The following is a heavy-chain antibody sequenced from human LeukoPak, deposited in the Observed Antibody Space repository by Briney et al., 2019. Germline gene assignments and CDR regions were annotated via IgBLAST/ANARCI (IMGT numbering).Heavy chain of an antibody. J-gene: IGHJ4*02. V-gene: IGHV1-2*02. CDR1: GYIFTGYY. Sequence: ASVNVSCKASGYIFTGYYLFWVRQAPGQGLEWMGWINPNGGATMYGQKFQGSVTLTCDTSIRTTYMELSSLTSDDTAVYYCARDERYSDADHHYPDLGYWGQGTLVTVSS. CDR2: INPNGGAT. D-gene: IGHD3-16*01. CDR3: ARDERYSDADHHYPDLGY.